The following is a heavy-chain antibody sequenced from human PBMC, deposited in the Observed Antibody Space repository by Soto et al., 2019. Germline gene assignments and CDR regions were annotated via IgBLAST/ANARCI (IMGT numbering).Heavy chain of an antibody. CDR3: AKYRRTDAEGYSFDF. V-gene: IGHV4-59*01. Sequence: QVQLQESGPGLVKPSETLSLTCTVSGGSISGSYWSWIRQTPGKVLEWIGFIHYTGSTNYNTSLKSRVTMSVDSANNQFSLQLRSVTAADTAVYFCAKYRRTDAEGYSFDFWGQGALVTVSS. CDR1: GGSISGSY. J-gene: IGHJ4*02. CDR2: IHYTGST. D-gene: IGHD2-15*01.